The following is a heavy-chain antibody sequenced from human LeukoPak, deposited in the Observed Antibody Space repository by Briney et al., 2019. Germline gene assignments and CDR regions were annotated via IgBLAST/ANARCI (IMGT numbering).Heavy chain of an antibody. CDR2: MKPDGSER. CDR3: ARGAAADY. D-gene: IGHD2-2*01. Sequence: GGSLRLSCAASGFTFSDYYMSWVRRAPGKGLQWVANMKPDGSERYYVDSVKGRFTISRDNAKNTLYLQMNSLRAEDTAVYYCARGAAADYWGQGALVTVSS. V-gene: IGHV3-7*01. J-gene: IGHJ4*02. CDR1: GFTFSDYY.